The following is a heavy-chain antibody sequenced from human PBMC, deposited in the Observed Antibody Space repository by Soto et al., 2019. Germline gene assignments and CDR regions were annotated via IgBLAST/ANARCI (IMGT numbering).Heavy chain of an antibody. CDR2: IYPGDSDT. CDR1: GYSFTSYW. D-gene: IGHD4-4*01. V-gene: IGHV5-51*01. Sequence: GESLKISCKGSGYSFTSYWIGWVRQMPGKGLEWMGIIYPGDSDTRYSPSFQGQVTISADKSISTAYLQWSSLKASDTAMYYCARRRQMTTVTVEDGMDVWGQGTTVTVSS. J-gene: IGHJ6*02. CDR3: ARRRQMTTVTVEDGMDV.